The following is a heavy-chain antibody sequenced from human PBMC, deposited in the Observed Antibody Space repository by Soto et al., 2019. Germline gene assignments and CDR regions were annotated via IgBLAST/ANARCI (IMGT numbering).Heavy chain of an antibody. Sequence: EVQLLESGGGLVQPGGSLRLSCAASGFTFSSYAMSWVRQAPGKGLEWVSAISGSGGSTYYADSVKGRFTISRDKSKNTRYLQMNSLRAEDTAVYYCAKEERFGVIPHAFDLWGQGKMVTVSS. J-gene: IGHJ3*01. CDR2: ISGSGGST. CDR1: GFTFSSYA. CDR3: AKEERFGVIPHAFDL. D-gene: IGHD3-10*01. V-gene: IGHV3-23*01.